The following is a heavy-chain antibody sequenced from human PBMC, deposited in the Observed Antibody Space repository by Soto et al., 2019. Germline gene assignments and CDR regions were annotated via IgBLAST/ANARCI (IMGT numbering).Heavy chain of an antibody. CDR1: GFTFSSYG. CDR2: IWYDGSNK. CDR3: ARFDYGGADAFDI. V-gene: IGHV3-33*01. D-gene: IGHD4-17*01. J-gene: IGHJ3*02. Sequence: QVQLVESGGGVVQPGRSLRLSCAASGFTFSSYGMHWVRQAPGKGLEWVAVIWYDGSNKYYADSVKGRITISRDNSKNTLYLQMNSLRAEDTAVYYCARFDYGGADAFDIWGQGTMVTVSS.